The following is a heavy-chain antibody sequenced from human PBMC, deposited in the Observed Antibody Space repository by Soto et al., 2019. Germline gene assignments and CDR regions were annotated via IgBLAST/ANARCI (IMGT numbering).Heavy chain of an antibody. D-gene: IGHD3-16*02. CDR2: IGAHNGNT. CDR1: GYSFTSYG. V-gene: IGHV1-18*01. J-gene: IGHJ5*02. Sequence: QVHLVQSGAEMKKPGASVKVSCKASGYSFTSYGISWVRQAPGQGLEWMGWIGAHNGNTNYAQGLQGRVSMTTDTSTSTAYMELRSLRSDDTAVYYCAREGRLRLGESSPRPGWIDPWGQGTLVTVSS. CDR3: AREGRLRLGESSPRPGWIDP.